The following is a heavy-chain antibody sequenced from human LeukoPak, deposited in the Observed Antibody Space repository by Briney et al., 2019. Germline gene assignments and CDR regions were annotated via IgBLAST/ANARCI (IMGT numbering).Heavy chain of an antibody. D-gene: IGHD3-22*01. V-gene: IGHV4-4*02. J-gene: IGHJ4*02. Sequence: SETLSLTCAVSGGSISSSNWWSWVRPPPGKGLEWIGEIYHSGSTNYNPSLKSRVTISVDKSKNQFSLKLSSVTAADTAVYYCARADYDSSGHHRGGFDYWGQGTLVTVSS. CDR3: ARADYDSSGHHRGGFDY. CDR2: IYHSGST. CDR1: GGSISSSNW.